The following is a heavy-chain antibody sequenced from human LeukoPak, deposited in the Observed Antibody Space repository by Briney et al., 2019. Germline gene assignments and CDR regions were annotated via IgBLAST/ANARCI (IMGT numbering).Heavy chain of an antibody. CDR1: GFTFSSYS. D-gene: IGHD6-13*01. Sequence: GGSLRLSCAASGFTFSSYSMNWVRQAPGKGLEWVSSISSSSSYIYYADSVKGRFTISRDNAKNSLYLQMHSLRAEDTAVYYCARVSIAAAGLFDYWGQGTLVTVSS. J-gene: IGHJ4*02. CDR3: ARVSIAAAGLFDY. CDR2: ISSSSSYI. V-gene: IGHV3-21*01.